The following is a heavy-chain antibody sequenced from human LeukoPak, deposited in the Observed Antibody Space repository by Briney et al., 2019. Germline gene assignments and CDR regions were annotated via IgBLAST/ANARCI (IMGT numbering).Heavy chain of an antibody. J-gene: IGHJ6*03. V-gene: IGHV1-46*01. CDR1: GYTFTSYY. Sequence: ASVKASCKASGYTFTSYYMHWVRQAPGQGLEWMGIINPSGGSTSYAQKFQGRVTMTRDMSTSTVYMELSSLRSEDTAVYYCASARFYGAMDVWGKGTTVTVSS. CDR2: INPSGGST. D-gene: IGHD3-10*01. CDR3: ASARFYGAMDV.